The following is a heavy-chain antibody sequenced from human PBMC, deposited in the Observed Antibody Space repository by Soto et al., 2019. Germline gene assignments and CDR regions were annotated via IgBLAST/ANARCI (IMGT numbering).Heavy chain of an antibody. CDR3: TTVPMVRGVIPRHLDF. V-gene: IGHV3-15*07. CDR2: IKSKTDGGTT. Sequence: GGSLRHSCAASGFTFSNAWMNWVRQAPGKGLEWVGRIKSKTDGGTTDYAAPVKGRFTISRDDSKNTLYLQMNSLKTEDTAVYYCTTVPMVRGVIPRHLDFWGQGTLVTGSS. CDR1: GFTFSNAW. J-gene: IGHJ4*02. D-gene: IGHD3-10*01.